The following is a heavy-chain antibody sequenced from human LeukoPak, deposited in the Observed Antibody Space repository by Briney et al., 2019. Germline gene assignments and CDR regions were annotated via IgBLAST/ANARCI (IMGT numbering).Heavy chain of an antibody. CDR2: INPNSGGT. V-gene: IGHV1-2*02. CDR1: GYTFTGYY. J-gene: IGHJ4*02. CDR3: AREWGYGSGSYYLGY. D-gene: IGHD3-10*01. Sequence: ASVKVSCKASGYTFTGYYMHWVRQAPGQGLEWMGWINPNSGGTNYAQKFQGRVTMTRDTSISTAYMELSRLRSDDTAVYYCAREWGYGSGSYYLGYWGQGTLVTVSS.